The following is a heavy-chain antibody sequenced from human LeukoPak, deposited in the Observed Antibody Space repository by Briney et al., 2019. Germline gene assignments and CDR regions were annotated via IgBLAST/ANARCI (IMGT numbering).Heavy chain of an antibody. J-gene: IGHJ6*02. CDR1: GGTFSSYA. CDR2: IIPIFGTA. D-gene: IGHD4-23*01. Sequence: SVKVSCKASGGTFSSYAISWVRQAPGQGLEWMGGIIPIFGTANYAQKFLGRVTITADESTSTAYMELSSLRSEDTAVYYCARDAPGTLMTTVVTGYYYGMDVWGQGTTVTVSS. CDR3: ARDAPGTLMTTVVTGYYYGMDV. V-gene: IGHV1-69*01.